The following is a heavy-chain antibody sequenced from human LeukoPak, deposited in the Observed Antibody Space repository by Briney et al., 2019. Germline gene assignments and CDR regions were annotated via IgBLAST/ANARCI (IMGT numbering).Heavy chain of an antibody. CDR3: ARGRTYYDIVTGYFFVGLASDAFDI. CDR2: IKSKTDGGTT. V-gene: IGHV3-15*01. Sequence: GGTLRLSCAASGFTFSNAWMSWVRQAPGKGLEWVGRIKSKTDGGTTDYAAPVKGRFTISGGDSKNTLYLQMISLRAEDTAVYYCARGRTYYDIVTGYFFVGLASDAFDIWGQGTMVTVSS. CDR1: GFTFSNAW. D-gene: IGHD3-9*01. J-gene: IGHJ3*02.